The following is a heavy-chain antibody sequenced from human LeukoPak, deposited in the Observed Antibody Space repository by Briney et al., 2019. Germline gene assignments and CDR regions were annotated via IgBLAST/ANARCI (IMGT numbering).Heavy chain of an antibody. D-gene: IGHD5-24*01. CDR3: ARGVGDCYNYPFDY. J-gene: IGHJ4*02. Sequence: SETLSLTCTVPVGSISSSSYSWGWIRQPPGKGLEWIGSIYYSGHSYYNPSLKSRVTISVDTSKNQFSLKLSSVTAADTAVYCCARGVGDCYNYPFDYWGQGTLVTVSS. V-gene: IGHV4-39*07. CDR2: IYYSGHS. CDR1: VGSISSSSYS.